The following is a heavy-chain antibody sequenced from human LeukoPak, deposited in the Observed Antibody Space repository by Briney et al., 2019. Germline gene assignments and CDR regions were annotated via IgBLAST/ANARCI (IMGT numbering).Heavy chain of an antibody. V-gene: IGHV4-59*08. CDR1: GGSISSYY. CDR2: MYYSGST. Sequence: SETLSLTCTVSGGSISSYYWSWIRRPPGKGLEWIGYMYYSGSTNYNPSLKSRVTISVDTSKNQFSLKRSSVTAADTAVYYCASSSWYGRIDYWGQGTLVPVSS. D-gene: IGHD6-13*01. J-gene: IGHJ4*02. CDR3: ASSSWYGRIDY.